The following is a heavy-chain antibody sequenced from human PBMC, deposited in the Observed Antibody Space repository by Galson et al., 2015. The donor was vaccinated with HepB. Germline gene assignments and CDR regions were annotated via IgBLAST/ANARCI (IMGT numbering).Heavy chain of an antibody. CDR1: GYTFTSYA. D-gene: IGHD2-2*01. CDR2: INAGNGNT. J-gene: IGHJ3*02. V-gene: IGHV1-3*01. Sequence: SVKVSCKASGYTFTSYAMHWVRQAPGQRLEWMGWINAGNGNTKYSQKFQGRVTITRDTSASTAYMELSSLRSEDTAVYYCARRACGSTSCPPGAFDIWGQGTMVTVSS. CDR3: ARRACGSTSCPPGAFDI.